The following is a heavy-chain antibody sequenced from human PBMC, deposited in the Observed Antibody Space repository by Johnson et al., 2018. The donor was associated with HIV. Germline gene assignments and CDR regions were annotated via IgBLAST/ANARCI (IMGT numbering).Heavy chain of an antibody. D-gene: IGHD6-19*01. CDR1: GFSFTKYA. J-gene: IGHJ3*02. Sequence: VQLVESGGGVVQPGRSLRLSCAASGFSFTKYAMHWVRQAPGKGLEWVSVIYSGDNTLYADSVKGRFIVSRDNSKNTLYVQMNSLRAEDTAVYYCAGGVAVAFDIWGPGTMVTVSS. CDR2: IYSGDNT. CDR3: AGGVAVAFDI. V-gene: IGHV3-66*01.